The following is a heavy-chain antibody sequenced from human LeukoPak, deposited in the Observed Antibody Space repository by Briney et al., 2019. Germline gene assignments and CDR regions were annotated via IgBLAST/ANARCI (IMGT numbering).Heavy chain of an antibody. V-gene: IGHV4-61*02. CDR1: GGSISSGSYY. D-gene: IGHD3-22*01. Sequence: PSETLSLTCTVSGGSISSGSYYWSWIRQPAGKGLEWIGRIYTSGSTNYNPSLKSRVTISVDTSKNQFSLKLSSVTAAATAVYYCARESMIAGSQHWGQGTLVTVSS. J-gene: IGHJ1*01. CDR3: ARESMIAGSQH. CDR2: IYTSGST.